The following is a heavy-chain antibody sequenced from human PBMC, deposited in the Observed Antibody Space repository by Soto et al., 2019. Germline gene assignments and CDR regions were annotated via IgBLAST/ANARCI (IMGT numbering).Heavy chain of an antibody. CDR3: ARGGLSGRGYSYYYMDV. V-gene: IGHV1-3*01. J-gene: IGHJ6*03. CDR2: INGGNGST. CDR1: GYTLTNFA. Sequence: QVQLVQPGAEVRKPGASVKLPCKASGYTLTNFAMQWVRQAPGQRLEWMGWINGGNGSTKYSQNFQGRVTITTDTSASTVYMELSSLRSEDTAVYFCARGGLSGRGYSYYYMDVWGKGTTVTVSS. D-gene: IGHD3-9*01.